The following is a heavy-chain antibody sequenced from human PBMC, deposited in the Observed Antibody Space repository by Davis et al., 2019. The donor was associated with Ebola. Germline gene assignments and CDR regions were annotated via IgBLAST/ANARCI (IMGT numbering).Heavy chain of an antibody. J-gene: IGHJ6*02. CDR1: GGSISSYY. CDR3: ARISSGFLYFGMDV. CDR2: IYYSGST. Sequence: SETLSLTCTVSGGSISSYYWSWIRQPPGKGLEWIGYIYYSGSTNYNPSLKSRVTISVDTSKNQFSLTLSSVTAADTAVYYCARISSGFLYFGMDVWGQGTTVTVSS. V-gene: IGHV4-59*01. D-gene: IGHD6-19*01.